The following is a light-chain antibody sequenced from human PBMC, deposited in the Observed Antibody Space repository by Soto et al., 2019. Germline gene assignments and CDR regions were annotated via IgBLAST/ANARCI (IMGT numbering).Light chain of an antibody. CDR3: QHYITYPWA. Sequence: PSTLSASVGDRVTITCRASQSITNWLAWYQQKPGKAPKVLIYDASILESGVPSRFSGSGSGTEFTLTISSLQPDDFATYYCQHYITYPWAFGQGTKVDIK. CDR2: DAS. V-gene: IGKV1-5*01. CDR1: QSITNW. J-gene: IGKJ1*01.